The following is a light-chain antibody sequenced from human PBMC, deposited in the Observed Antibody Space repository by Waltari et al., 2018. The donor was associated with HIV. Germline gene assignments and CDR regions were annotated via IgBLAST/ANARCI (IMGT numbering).Light chain of an antibody. J-gene: IGLJ1*01. CDR3: QVWDSSSDHYV. CDR1: NIGTKS. Sequence: SYVLTPPPSVSVAPGQTARIPCGGNNIGTKSVHWYQHKPGQAPVLVIYDDGDRPSGIPERFSGSHSGNTATLTISRVEAGDEADYYCQVWDSSSDHYVFGSGSKVTV. V-gene: IGLV3-21*02. CDR2: DDG.